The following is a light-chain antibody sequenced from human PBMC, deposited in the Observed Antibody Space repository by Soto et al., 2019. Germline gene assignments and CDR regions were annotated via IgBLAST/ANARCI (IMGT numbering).Light chain of an antibody. CDR1: QSVRSD. CDR3: QHYTNLPLT. Sequence: EIVMTQSPATLSVSPGEGATLSCRASQSVRSDLAWYQHKPGLAPRLLIYGVSTRATGIPVRFSGSGSGTEFTLSFSSLQSEDSAIYYCQHYTNLPLTFGGGTKVDIK. V-gene: IGKV3-15*01. J-gene: IGKJ4*01. CDR2: GVS.